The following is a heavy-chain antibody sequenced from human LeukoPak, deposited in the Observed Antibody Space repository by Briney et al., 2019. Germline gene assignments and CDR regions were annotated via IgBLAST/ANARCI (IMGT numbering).Heavy chain of an antibody. D-gene: IGHD3-22*01. V-gene: IGHV4-59*01. CDR2: IHYSGTT. J-gene: IGHJ4*02. Sequence: SETLSLTRTVSGASITSFYWTWIRQPPGKGLEWIGEIHYSGTTNYNPSLRSRVTISVDTSKNQFSLKMISLTAADTAVYYCAKFYDRSGPHFGYWGQGTLVTVSS. CDR1: GASITSFY. CDR3: AKFYDRSGPHFGY.